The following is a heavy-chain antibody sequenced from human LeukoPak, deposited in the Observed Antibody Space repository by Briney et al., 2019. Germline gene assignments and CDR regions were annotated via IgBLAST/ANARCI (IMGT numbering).Heavy chain of an antibody. D-gene: IGHD3-9*01. CDR3: TKDLDILTGYSPFQH. CDR1: GFTVRSYE. V-gene: IGHV3-48*03. Sequence: GSLRLSCAASGFTVRSYEMNWVRQAPGKGLEWVSHIPSSDTATFYADSVKGRFTISRDNSKNTLYLQMNSLRAEDTAVYYCTKDLDILTGYSPFQHWGQGTLVTVSS. CDR2: IPSSDTAT. J-gene: IGHJ1*01.